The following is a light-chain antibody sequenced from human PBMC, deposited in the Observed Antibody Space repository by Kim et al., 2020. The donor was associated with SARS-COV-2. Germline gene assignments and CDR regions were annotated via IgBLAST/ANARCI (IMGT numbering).Light chain of an antibody. Sequence: CECGGDRVTITCRASQDIRNDLGWYQQQPGKAPKRLLYATSTLQSGVPSRFSGSGSETEFTLTISSLQPEDFETYYCLQHNSFPLTFGGGTKLEL. V-gene: IGKV1-17*01. CDR3: LQHNSFPLT. CDR1: QDIRND. J-gene: IGKJ4*01. CDR2: ATS.